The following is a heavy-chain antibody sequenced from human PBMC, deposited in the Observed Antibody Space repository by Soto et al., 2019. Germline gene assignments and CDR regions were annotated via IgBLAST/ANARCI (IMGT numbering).Heavy chain of an antibody. D-gene: IGHD5-12*01. V-gene: IGHV4-39*01. Sequence: QLQLQESGPGLVKPSETLSLTCTVSGGSISSSSYYWGWIRQPPGKGLEWIGSIYYSGSTYYNPSRKSRVTISVDTSKNQFSLKLSSVTAADTAVYYCARWGGYDNYYYYGMDVWGQGTTVTVSS. CDR3: ARWGGYDNYYYYGMDV. J-gene: IGHJ6*02. CDR2: IYYSGST. CDR1: GGSISSSSYY.